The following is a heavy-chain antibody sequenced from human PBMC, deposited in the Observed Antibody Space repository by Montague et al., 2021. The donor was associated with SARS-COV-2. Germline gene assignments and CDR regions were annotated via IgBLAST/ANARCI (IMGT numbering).Heavy chain of an antibody. D-gene: IGHD2-15*01. J-gene: IGHJ4*02. V-gene: IGHV4-59*01. CDR1: GGSLNNYF. Sequence: SETLSLTCTVSGGSLNNYFWSWIRQPPGKGLEWVGYISDSGSTKYNPSLQSRVTMSLDTSKNHFSLRLSAVTAADTARYYCARAQNICFIANCVNYFDLWGLGALVTVSS. CDR3: ARAQNICFIANCVNYFDL. CDR2: ISDSGST.